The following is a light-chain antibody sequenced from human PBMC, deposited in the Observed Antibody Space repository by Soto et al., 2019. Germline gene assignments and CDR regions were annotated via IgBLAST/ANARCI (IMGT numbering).Light chain of an antibody. Sequence: QSALTQPASVSGSPGQSITISCTGTSSDVGGYNYVSWYQQHPGKAPKLMIYDVSNRPSGISNRFSGSKSGNTASLTVSGLQAEDEADYYYSSYAGSNNFDVFGTGTKLTVL. V-gene: IGLV2-14*01. CDR2: DVS. CDR1: SSDVGGYNY. J-gene: IGLJ1*01. CDR3: SSYAGSNNFDV.